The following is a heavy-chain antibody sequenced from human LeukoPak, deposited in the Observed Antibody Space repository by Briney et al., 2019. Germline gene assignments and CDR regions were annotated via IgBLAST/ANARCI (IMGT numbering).Heavy chain of an antibody. V-gene: IGHV3-64*01. CDR3: ARGEHILRYFDWLLPDY. CDR1: GLTFSSYA. D-gene: IGHD3-9*01. J-gene: IGHJ4*02. Sequence: PGGSLRLSCAASGLTFSSYAMHWVRQAPGKGLEYVSAISSNGGSTYYANSVKGRFTISRDNSKNTLYLQVGSLRAEDMAVYYCARGEHILRYFDWLLPDYWGQGTLVTVSS. CDR2: ISSNGGST.